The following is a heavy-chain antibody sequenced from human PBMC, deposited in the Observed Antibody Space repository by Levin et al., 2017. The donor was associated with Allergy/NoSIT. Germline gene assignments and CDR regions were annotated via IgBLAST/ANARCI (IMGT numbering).Heavy chain of an antibody. CDR3: ARDECAWFGECYGMDD. CDR1: GDSITRGDNY. D-gene: IGHD3-10*01. V-gene: IGHV4-31*03. Sequence: NPSETLSLTCTVSGDSITRGDNYWSWIRQYPGKGLEWIGFISYSGHAHYNPSLKSRLSMSLDTSKNQFSLSLTSVTVADTAVYYCARDECAWFGECYGMDDWGQGTTVIVSS. J-gene: IGHJ6*02. CDR2: ISYSGHA.